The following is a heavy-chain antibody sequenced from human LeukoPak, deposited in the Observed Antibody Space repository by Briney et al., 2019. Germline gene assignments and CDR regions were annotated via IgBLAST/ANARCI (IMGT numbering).Heavy chain of an antibody. CDR1: GGTFSSYA. J-gene: IGHJ5*02. V-gene: IGHV1-8*02. D-gene: IGHD3-3*01. Sequence: ASVKVSCKASGGTFSSYAISWVRQAPGQGLEWMGWMNPNSGNTGYAQKFQGRVTMTRNTSISTAYMELSSLRSEDTAVYYCARGNTYYDFWSGHNWFDPWGQGTLVTVSS. CDR3: ARGNTYYDFWSGHNWFDP. CDR2: MNPNSGNT.